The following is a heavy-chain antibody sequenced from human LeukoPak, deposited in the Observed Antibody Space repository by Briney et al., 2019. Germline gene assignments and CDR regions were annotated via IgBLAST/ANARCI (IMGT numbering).Heavy chain of an antibody. J-gene: IGHJ4*02. D-gene: IGHD4-23*01. V-gene: IGHV1-18*01. CDR1: GYTLTELS. CDR2: ISAYNDNT. Sequence: ASVKVSCKVSGYTLTELSMHWVRQAPGQGLEWMGWISAYNDNTNYAQKLQGRVTMTTDTSTSTAYMELRSLRSDDTAVYYCARDLGGNSGIYYFDSWGQGTLVTVSS. CDR3: ARDLGGNSGIYYFDS.